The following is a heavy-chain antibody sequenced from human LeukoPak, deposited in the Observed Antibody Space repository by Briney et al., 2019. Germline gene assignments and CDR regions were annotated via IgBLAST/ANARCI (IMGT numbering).Heavy chain of an antibody. V-gene: IGHV3-23*01. J-gene: IGHJ4*02. D-gene: IGHD5-12*01. CDR3: AKSPHRVAATPNDY. CDR2: ISGSGGST. CDR1: GFTFSTCA. Sequence: GGSLRLSCAASGFTFSTCAMSWVRQAPGKGLEWVSAISGSGGSTYYADSVKGRFTISRDNSKNTLYLQMNSLRAEDTAVYYCAKSPHRVAATPNDYWGQGTLVTVSS.